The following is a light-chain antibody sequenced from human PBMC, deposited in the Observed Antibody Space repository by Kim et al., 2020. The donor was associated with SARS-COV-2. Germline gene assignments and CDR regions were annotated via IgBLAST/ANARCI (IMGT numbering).Light chain of an antibody. V-gene: IGKV3-15*01. J-gene: IGKJ1*01. Sequence: SVSAGERATLSCRASQSVSTNLGWYQQKPGQAPRLLIYGASTRATGIPARFSGSGSGTEFTLTISSLQSEDFAVYYCQQYNNFRTFGQGTKVDIK. CDR2: GAS. CDR1: QSVSTN. CDR3: QQYNNFRT.